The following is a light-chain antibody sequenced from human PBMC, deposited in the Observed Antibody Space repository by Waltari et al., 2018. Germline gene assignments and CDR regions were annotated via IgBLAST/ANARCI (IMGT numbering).Light chain of an antibody. J-gene: IGLJ3*02. CDR3: QALGTGAWV. CDR2: QVT. Sequence: WYQQKPGQSRLLVIYQVTKRPWDIPERFSGCKSANAATLTITGTQAMDEADYYCQALGTGAWVFGGGTKLTVL. V-gene: IGLV3-1*01.